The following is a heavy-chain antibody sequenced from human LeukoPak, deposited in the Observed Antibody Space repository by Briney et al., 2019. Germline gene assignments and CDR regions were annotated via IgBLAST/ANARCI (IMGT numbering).Heavy chain of an antibody. CDR1: GGSMRNYY. CDR3: ATISSGWYSFDY. Sequence: SETLSLTCAVSGGSMRNYYWSWIRQPPGKGLEWIGYTYDSGSSSYNPSLRSRVSISIDTSKNQFSLNLSSVTAADTAMYYCATISSGWYSFDYWGQGTLVTVFS. V-gene: IGHV4-59*03. D-gene: IGHD6-19*01. J-gene: IGHJ4*02. CDR2: TYDSGSS.